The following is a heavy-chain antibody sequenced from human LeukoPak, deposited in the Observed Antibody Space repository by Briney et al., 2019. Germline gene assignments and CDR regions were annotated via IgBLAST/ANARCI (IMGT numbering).Heavy chain of an antibody. CDR2: IIPIFGTA. CDR3: AVGRVGSSTRHYYYYYMDV. D-gene: IGHD2-2*01. CDR1: GGIFSSYA. V-gene: IGHV1-69*05. J-gene: IGHJ6*03. Sequence: SVKVSCKASGGIFSSYAISWVRQAPGQGLEWMGGIIPIFGTANYAQKFQGRVTITTDESTSTAYMELSSLRSEDTAVYYCAVGRVGSSTRHYYYYYMDVWGKGSTVTVSS.